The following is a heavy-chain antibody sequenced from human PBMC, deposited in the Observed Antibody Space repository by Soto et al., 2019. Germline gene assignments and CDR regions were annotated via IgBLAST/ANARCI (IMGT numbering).Heavy chain of an antibody. CDR1: GGSISSYY. J-gene: IGHJ4*02. CDR3: ARAGWDYGDYLGYFDY. Sequence: PSETLSLTCTVSGGSISSYYWSWIRQPPGKGLEWIGYIYYSGSTNYNPSLKSRVTISVDTSKNQFSLKLSSVTAADTAVYYCARAGWDYGDYLGYFDYWGQGTLVTVSS. V-gene: IGHV4-59*01. CDR2: IYYSGST. D-gene: IGHD4-17*01.